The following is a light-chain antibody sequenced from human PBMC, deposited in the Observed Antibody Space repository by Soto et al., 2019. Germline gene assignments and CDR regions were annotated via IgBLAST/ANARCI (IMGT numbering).Light chain of an antibody. V-gene: IGKV1-9*01. CDR1: QGISSY. J-gene: IGKJ2*01. CDR2: AAS. Sequence: DIQLTQSPSFLSASVGDRVTITCRASQGISSYLAWYQQKPGKAPKLLIYAASTLQSGVPSRFSGSESGTEFTLTISSLQPEDFATYYCQQLNSSPYTFGQGTKLEI. CDR3: QQLNSSPYT.